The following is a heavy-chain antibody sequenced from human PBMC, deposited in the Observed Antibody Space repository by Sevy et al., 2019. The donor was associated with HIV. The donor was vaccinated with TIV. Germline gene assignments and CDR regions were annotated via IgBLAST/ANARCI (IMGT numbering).Heavy chain of an antibody. CDR3: AAGPEIALWSPPVGH. CDR1: GLTFTSYY. Sequence: ASVKVSCKASGLTFTSYYMHWVRQAPGQGLEWMGMMNPGGGGTSYAQMFQGRVTMTRDTSTSTVLMELSSLRSEDTAVYYCAAGPEIALWSPPVGHWGQGTLVTVSS. CDR2: MNPGGGGT. D-gene: IGHD5-18*01. V-gene: IGHV1-46*01. J-gene: IGHJ4*02.